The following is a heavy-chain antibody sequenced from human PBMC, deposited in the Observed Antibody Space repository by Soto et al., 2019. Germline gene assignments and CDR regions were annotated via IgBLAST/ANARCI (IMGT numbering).Heavy chain of an antibody. J-gene: IGHJ4*02. CDR1: GYTFTSYA. CDR2: INAGNGNT. D-gene: IGHD6-19*01. CDR3: ARETQASGWYRF. V-gene: IGHV1-3*01. Sequence: ASVKVSCKASGYTFTSYAMHWVRQAPGQRLEWMGWINAGNGNTKYSQKFQGRVTITRDTSASTAYMELSSLRSEDTAVYYCARETQASGWYRFWGQGTLVTVYS.